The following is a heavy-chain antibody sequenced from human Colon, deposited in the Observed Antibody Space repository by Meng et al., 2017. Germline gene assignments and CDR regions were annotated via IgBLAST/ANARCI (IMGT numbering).Heavy chain of an antibody. CDR1: GGSINSADYH. Sequence: QVQLQESGPGVVKPSQTLSLTCTISGGSINSADYHWNWTRQSPGKGLEWLGYIHSSGNTYYTPSLKSRLTMSLDTSKNQFSLRLTSVTAADTAVYYCARNPVIPDARTFDFWGQGALVTVSS. CDR3: ARNPVIPDARTFDF. D-gene: IGHD2-2*01. V-gene: IGHV4-30-4*01. CDR2: IHSSGNT. J-gene: IGHJ4*02.